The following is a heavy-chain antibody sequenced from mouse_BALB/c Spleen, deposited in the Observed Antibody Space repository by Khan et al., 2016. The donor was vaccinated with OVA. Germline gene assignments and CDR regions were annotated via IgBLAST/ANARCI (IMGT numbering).Heavy chain of an antibody. D-gene: IGHD2-10*01. CDR3: ARPPYFSYVLDN. J-gene: IGHJ4*01. Sequence: QIQLVQSGPEVKKPGETVKISCKASGHTFTKFGMNWVKQAPGKGLKWMGWINTYTGEPTYADDFNGRFAFSLETSASTAYLQINNLKNEDTATYFCARPPYFSYVLDNWGQGTSVTVFS. CDR2: INTYTGEP. CDR1: GHTFTKFG. V-gene: IGHV9-3-1*01.